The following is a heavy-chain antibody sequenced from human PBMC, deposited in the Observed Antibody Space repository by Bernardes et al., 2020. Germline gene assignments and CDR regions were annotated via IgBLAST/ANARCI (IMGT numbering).Heavy chain of an antibody. CDR2: IYYSGSS. CDR3: ASDDTGGNEPGY. Sequence: SETLSLTCTVSGGSVSSAIYYWSWIRQPPGKGLEWIGYIYYSGSSYYNPSLESRVTISVDTSKNQFSLNLNSVTAADTAVYYCASDDTGGNEPGYWGQGTLVTVSS. D-gene: IGHD1-26*01. J-gene: IGHJ4*02. V-gene: IGHV4-61*01. CDR1: GGSVSSAIYY.